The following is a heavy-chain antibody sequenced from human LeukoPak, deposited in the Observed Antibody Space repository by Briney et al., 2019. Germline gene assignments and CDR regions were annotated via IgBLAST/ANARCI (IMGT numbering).Heavy chain of an antibody. Sequence: ASVKVSCKASGGTFSSYAISWVRQAPGQGLEWIGGIIPIFGTANYAQKFQGRVTITADKSTSTAYMELSSLRSEDTAVYYCAREKNSGTTWGRFDYWGQGTLVTVSS. V-gene: IGHV1-69*06. J-gene: IGHJ4*02. D-gene: IGHD1-1*01. CDR1: GGTFSSYA. CDR3: AREKNSGTTWGRFDY. CDR2: IIPIFGTA.